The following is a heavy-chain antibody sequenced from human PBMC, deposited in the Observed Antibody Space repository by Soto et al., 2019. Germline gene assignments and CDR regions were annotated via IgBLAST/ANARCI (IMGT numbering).Heavy chain of an antibody. CDR1: GFTFDEYA. Sequence: GGSLRLSCAASGFTFDEYAMHWVRQAPGKGLEWVSGISWNSGSIGYADSVKGRFTISRDNAKNSLYLQMNSLRAEDTALYYCAKDIPHCSSTSCYSFDYWGQGTLVTVS. J-gene: IGHJ4*02. CDR2: ISWNSGSI. D-gene: IGHD2-2*01. CDR3: AKDIPHCSSTSCYSFDY. V-gene: IGHV3-9*01.